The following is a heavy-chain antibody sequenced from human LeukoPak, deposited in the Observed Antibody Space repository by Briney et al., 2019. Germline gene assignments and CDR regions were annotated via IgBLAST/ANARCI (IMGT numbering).Heavy chain of an antibody. CDR3: ARDRISWERRGYMDV. Sequence: GGSLRLSCAASGFTFSSYSMNWVRQAPGKGLEWVSYISSSSSTIHYADSVKGRFTISRDNAKNSLYLQMNSLRAEDTAVYYCARDRISWERRGYMDVWGKGTTVTVSS. D-gene: IGHD1-26*01. CDR1: GFTFSSYS. V-gene: IGHV3-48*04. CDR2: ISSSSSTI. J-gene: IGHJ6*03.